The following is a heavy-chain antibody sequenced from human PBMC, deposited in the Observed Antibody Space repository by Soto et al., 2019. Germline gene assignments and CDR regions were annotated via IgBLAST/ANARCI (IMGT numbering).Heavy chain of an antibody. J-gene: IGHJ5*02. CDR3: ARGRFKLAAASKNNWFDP. Sequence: ASVKVSCKASGYTFTSYDINWVRQATGQGLEWMGWMNPNSGNTGYAQKFQGRVTMTRNTSISTAYMELSSLRSEDTAVYYCARGRFKLAAASKNNWFDPWGQGTLVTVSS. D-gene: IGHD6-13*01. V-gene: IGHV1-8*01. CDR2: MNPNSGNT. CDR1: GYTFTSYD.